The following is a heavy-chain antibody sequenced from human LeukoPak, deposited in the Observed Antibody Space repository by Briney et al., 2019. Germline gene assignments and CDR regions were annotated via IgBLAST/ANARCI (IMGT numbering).Heavy chain of an antibody. CDR1: GFTFTDAK. J-gene: IGHJ4*02. CDR2: IKKKGDGGTT. CDR3: TTLKRAAGFDS. Sequence: GGSLRLSCGASGFTFTDAKMTWVRQAPGKGLEWVGRIKKKGDGGTTDYAARVKGRFTISRDDSINTLYLQMDSLKTEDTAVYYCTTLKRAAGFDSWGQGTLVTVSS. V-gene: IGHV3-15*01. D-gene: IGHD6-13*01.